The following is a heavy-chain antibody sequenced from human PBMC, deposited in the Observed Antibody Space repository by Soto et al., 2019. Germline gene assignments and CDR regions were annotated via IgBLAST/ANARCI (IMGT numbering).Heavy chain of an antibody. CDR1: GGSVSSGSYY. Sequence: SETLSLTCTVSGGSVSSGSYYWSWIRQPPGKGLEWIGYISNSGSTNYNPSLKSRVTISVDTSKNQFSLTVRSVTAADTAVYYCARVSGWFGELLYYGMDVCGQGTTVTVSS. J-gene: IGHJ6*02. V-gene: IGHV4-61*01. D-gene: IGHD3-10*01. CDR3: ARVSGWFGELLYYGMDV. CDR2: ISNSGST.